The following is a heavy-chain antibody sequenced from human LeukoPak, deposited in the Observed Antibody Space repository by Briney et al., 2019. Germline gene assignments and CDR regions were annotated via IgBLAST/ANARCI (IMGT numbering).Heavy chain of an antibody. V-gene: IGHV3-7*04. CDR2: INEDGSEA. CDR3: ARGDYYDHSGYYPGY. CDR1: GFTFSSYS. Sequence: GGSLRLSCAASGFTFSSYSMSWVRQAPGKGLEGVASINEDGSEAYYVDSVKGRFTISRDNAKNSLYLQVNSLRAEDTAVYYCARGDYYDHSGYYPGYWGQGTLVTVSS. J-gene: IGHJ4*02. D-gene: IGHD3-22*01.